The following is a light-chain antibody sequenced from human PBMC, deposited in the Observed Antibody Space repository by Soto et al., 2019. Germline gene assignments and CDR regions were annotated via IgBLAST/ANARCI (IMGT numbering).Light chain of an antibody. Sequence: DIQMTQSPSTLSASVGDIVTITCRASQSISSWLAWYQQKPGKAPKLLIYKASSLESGVPSRFSGSGSGTEFTLTISSLQPDDFATYYCQQYNSYSLFGGGTKVEIK. J-gene: IGKJ4*01. CDR1: QSISSW. V-gene: IGKV1-5*03. CDR3: QQYNSYSL. CDR2: KAS.